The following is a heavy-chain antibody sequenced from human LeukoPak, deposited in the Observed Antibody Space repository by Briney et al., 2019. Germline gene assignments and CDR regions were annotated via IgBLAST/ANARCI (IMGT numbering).Heavy chain of an antibody. CDR1: GFTFSIYA. Sequence: GGTLRLSCAASGFTFSIYAMHWVRQVPGKGLEWVSFISWDGGSTYYADSVKGRFTISRDNSKNSLYLQMNSLRAEDTALYYCAKGTLGDYRAGPDYWGRGTLVTVSS. CDR2: ISWDGGST. D-gene: IGHD4-17*01. CDR3: AKGTLGDYRAGPDY. V-gene: IGHV3-43D*03. J-gene: IGHJ4*02.